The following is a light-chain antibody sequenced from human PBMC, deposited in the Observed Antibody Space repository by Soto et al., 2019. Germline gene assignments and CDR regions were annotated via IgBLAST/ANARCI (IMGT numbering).Light chain of an antibody. CDR3: QQYNNWPRT. CDR1: QSVRNSL. Sequence: EIVLTQSPGTLSLSPGERATLSCRASQSVRNSLLAWYQQKPGQPPRLLIYDASTRATATPERFSGSGSGPDFTLTISSLQSEDFAVYYCQQYNNWPRTFGQGTKVDI. V-gene: IGKV3D-15*01. CDR2: DAS. J-gene: IGKJ1*01.